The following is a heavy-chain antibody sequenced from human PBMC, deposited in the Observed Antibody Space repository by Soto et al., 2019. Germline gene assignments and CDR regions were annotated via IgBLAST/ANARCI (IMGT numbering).Heavy chain of an antibody. V-gene: IGHV3-23*01. Sequence: DVNLLESGGGLIPPGASARLSCVTSGFIFDSYAMSWVRQSPGRGLEWVAAISGSGHATYYTRSVQGRFLISRDKSKKTVFLQMNNLRAEDTAVYYCAKGRYFDSSGGCANYWGLGTLVTVSS. J-gene: IGHJ4*02. D-gene: IGHD3-22*01. CDR3: AKGRYFDSSGGCANY. CDR2: ISGSGHAT. CDR1: GFIFDSYA.